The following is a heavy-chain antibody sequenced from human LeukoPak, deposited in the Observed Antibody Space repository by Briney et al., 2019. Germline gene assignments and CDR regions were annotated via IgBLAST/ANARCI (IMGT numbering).Heavy chain of an antibody. CDR3: ARVVVVPAEVLDY. J-gene: IGHJ4*02. CDR2: IKQDGSEK. Sequence: GGSPRLSCAASGFTFSSYWMSWVRQAPGKGLEWVANIKQDGSEKYYVDSVKGRFTISRDNAKNSLYLQMNSLRAEDTAVYYCARVVVVPAEVLDYWGQGTLVTVSS. D-gene: IGHD2-2*01. V-gene: IGHV3-7*01. CDR1: GFTFSSYW.